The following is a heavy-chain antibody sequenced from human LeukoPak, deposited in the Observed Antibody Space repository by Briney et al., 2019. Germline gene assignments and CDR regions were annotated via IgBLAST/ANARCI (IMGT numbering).Heavy chain of an antibody. CDR3: ARLYLTFYSGHYETENHFDH. J-gene: IGHJ4*02. Sequence: PSETLSLTCTVSGGSISSYYWSWIRQPAGKGLEWIGRIYTSGSTNYNPSLKSRVTISVDKSKNQFSLRLSSVTAADTAVYYCARLYLTFYSGHYETENHFDHWGQGALVTVSS. CDR2: IYTSGST. V-gene: IGHV4-4*07. D-gene: IGHD3-22*01. CDR1: GGSISSYY.